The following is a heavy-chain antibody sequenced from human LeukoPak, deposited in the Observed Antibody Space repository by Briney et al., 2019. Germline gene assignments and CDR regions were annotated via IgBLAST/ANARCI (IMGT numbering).Heavy chain of an antibody. CDR1: GYTFSAYY. Sequence: ASAKVSCKVSGYTFSAYYIHWVRQAPGQGLEWMGWINTNSGGTKSAQNFQGRVTMTRDTSISIAYMELNSLTSDDTAVYYCARGSGSSWFDHWGQGTLVTVSS. CDR3: ARGSGSSWFDH. D-gene: IGHD6-13*01. CDR2: INTNSGGT. V-gene: IGHV1-2*02. J-gene: IGHJ5*02.